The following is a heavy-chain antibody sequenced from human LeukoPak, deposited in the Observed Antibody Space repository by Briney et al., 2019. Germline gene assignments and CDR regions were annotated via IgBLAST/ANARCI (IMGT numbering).Heavy chain of an antibody. Sequence: PGGSLRLSCAASGFTFSSYAMSWVRQAPGKGLEWVSAISGSGGSTYYADSVKGRFTISRDNSKNTLYLQMNSLRAEDTAVYYCAMTSLYCYGMDVWGQGTTVTVSS. CDR1: GFTFSSYA. CDR2: ISGSGGST. V-gene: IGHV3-23*01. D-gene: IGHD3-9*01. J-gene: IGHJ6*02. CDR3: AMTSLYCYGMDV.